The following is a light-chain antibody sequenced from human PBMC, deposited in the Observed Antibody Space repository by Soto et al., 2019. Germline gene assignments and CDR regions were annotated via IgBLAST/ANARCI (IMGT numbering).Light chain of an antibody. CDR3: VSYTPSTTYV. Sequence: QSALTQPASVSDSPGQSITISCTGTSSDVGGSNFVSWYQQHPGKPPKLLIYDVANRPSGVSNRFSGSKSGSAASLIISRLQTEDEADYYCVSYTPSTTYVFGTGTKVTVL. CDR1: SSDVGGSNF. V-gene: IGLV2-14*03. CDR2: DVA. J-gene: IGLJ1*01.